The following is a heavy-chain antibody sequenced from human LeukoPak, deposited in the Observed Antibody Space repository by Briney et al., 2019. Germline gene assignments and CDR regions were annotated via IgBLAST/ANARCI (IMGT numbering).Heavy chain of an antibody. Sequence: KNGESLKISCKASGYSFTDYWIVWVRQMPGKGLEWMGAIYPGDSDTRYSPSLDGQVTISADKSVSTTYLQWSSLQASDTAMYYCARPSSLYGGTSEDYWDQGTLATVSS. V-gene: IGHV5-51*01. CDR1: GYSFTDYW. J-gene: IGHJ4*02. D-gene: IGHD4-23*01. CDR2: IYPGDSDT. CDR3: ARPSSLYGGTSEDY.